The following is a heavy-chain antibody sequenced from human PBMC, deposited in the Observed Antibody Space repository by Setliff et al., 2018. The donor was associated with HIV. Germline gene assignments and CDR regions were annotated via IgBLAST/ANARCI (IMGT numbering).Heavy chain of an antibody. V-gene: IGHV2-70*11. CDR2: IDWDDNK. J-gene: IGHJ6*03. CDR1: GFSLTSTSMC. D-gene: IGHD3-16*01. CDR3: ARGRGMSYYYYYMDV. Sequence: SGPTLVNPTQTLTLTCTFSGFSLTSTSMCVSWIRQPPGEALEWLGRIDWDDNKYYSESLRSRLTISKDTTKNQVVLTMTNMDPVDTATYFCARGRGMSYYYYYMDVWGKGTTVTVSS.